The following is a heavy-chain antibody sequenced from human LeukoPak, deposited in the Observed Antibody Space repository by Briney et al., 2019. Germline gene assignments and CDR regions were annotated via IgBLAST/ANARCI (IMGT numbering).Heavy chain of an antibody. CDR1: GFTFSSYS. D-gene: IGHD4-17*01. CDR3: ARDSYGDYYFDY. CDR2: ISGNSDTI. V-gene: IGHV3-48*01. J-gene: IGHJ4*02. Sequence: PGGSLRLSCAASGFTFSSYSMNWVRQAPRNRLEWVSYISGNSDTIYYADSVKGRFTISRDNAKNSLYLQMNSLRAEDTAVYYCARDSYGDYYFDYWGQGTLVTVSS.